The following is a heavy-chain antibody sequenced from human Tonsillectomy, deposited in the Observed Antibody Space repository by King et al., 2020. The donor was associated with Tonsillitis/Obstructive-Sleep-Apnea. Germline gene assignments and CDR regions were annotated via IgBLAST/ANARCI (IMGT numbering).Heavy chain of an antibody. V-gene: IGHV4-34*04. Sequence: VQLQQWGAGLLKPSETLSFTCAFSVGSCSDYYWSWVRQPPNKGLEWFGGVLHSGSTRVKPSLKSRAIISVDTSKNQFSLRLSYVTAADTAVYYCARGHGDYYLDGWGKGTTVTVSS. CDR3: ARGHGDYYLDG. CDR1: VGSCSDYY. J-gene: IGHJ6*03. D-gene: IGHD3-16*01. CDR2: VLHSGST.